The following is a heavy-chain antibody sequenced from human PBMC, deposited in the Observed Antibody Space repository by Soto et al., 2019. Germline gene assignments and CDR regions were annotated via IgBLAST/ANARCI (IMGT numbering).Heavy chain of an antibody. J-gene: IGHJ5*02. V-gene: IGHV4-59*01. CDR2: IYYSGST. Sequence: SETLSLTCTVSGGSISSYYWSWIRQPPRKGLEWIGYIYYSGSTNYNPSLKSRVAISVDTSKNQFSLKLSSVTAADTAVYYCARGKNWFDPWGQGTLVTVSS. CDR1: GGSISSYY. CDR3: ARGKNWFDP.